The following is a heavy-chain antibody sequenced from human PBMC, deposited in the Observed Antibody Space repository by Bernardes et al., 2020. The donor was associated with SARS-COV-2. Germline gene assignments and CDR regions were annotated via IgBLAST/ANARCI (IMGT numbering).Heavy chain of an antibody. CDR1: GFTFSHYD. CDR3: ARASVAWPEELVRLGGILDDFYHAMDV. D-gene: IGHD1-1*01. CDR2: IGTEGDT. Sequence: GGSLRLSCAASGFTFSHYDMHWVRQVRGTGLEWVSVIGTEGDTSYQDSVKGRFTTSRENAKNSLYLQMNSLTAEDTAVYYCARASVAWPEELVRLGGILDDFYHAMDVWGRGTTVTVSS. V-gene: IGHV3-13*01. J-gene: IGHJ6*02.